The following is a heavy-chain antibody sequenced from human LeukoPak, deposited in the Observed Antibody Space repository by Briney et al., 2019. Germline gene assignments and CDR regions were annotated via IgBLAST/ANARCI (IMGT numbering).Heavy chain of an antibody. V-gene: IGHV3-72*01. Sequence: GRSLRLSCTGSGFTLSDYYIDWVRQAPGQGLEWIGLNKNKANSYITHYAASVEGRFTISRDDSKNSLYLQMSSLKIEDTAVYYCAGRRSGTTGIYYWGQGTLVTVSS. CDR2: NKNKANSYIT. CDR1: GFTLSDYY. CDR3: AGRRSGTTGIYY. J-gene: IGHJ4*02. D-gene: IGHD1-7*01.